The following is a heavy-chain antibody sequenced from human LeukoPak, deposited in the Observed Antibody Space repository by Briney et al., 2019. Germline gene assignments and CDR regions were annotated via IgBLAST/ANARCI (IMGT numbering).Heavy chain of an antibody. CDR2: ISSSSSYI. CDR1: GFTFSSYS. Sequence: GGSLRLSCAASGFTFSSYSMNWVRQAPGKGLEWVSSISSSSSYIYYADSVKGRFTISRDNAKNSLYLQMNSLRAEDTAVYYCARDGGYSGYDLGYYYYYMDVWGKGTTVTISS. J-gene: IGHJ6*03. D-gene: IGHD5-12*01. CDR3: ARDGGYSGYDLGYYYYYMDV. V-gene: IGHV3-21*01.